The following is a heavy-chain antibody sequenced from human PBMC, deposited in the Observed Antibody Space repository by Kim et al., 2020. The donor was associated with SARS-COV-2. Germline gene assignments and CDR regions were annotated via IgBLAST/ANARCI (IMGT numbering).Heavy chain of an antibody. CDR3: AREPLYGGFDY. CDR2: IYYSGST. J-gene: IGHJ4*02. V-gene: IGHV4-31*03. CDR1: GGSISSGGYY. Sequence: SETLSLTCTVSGGSISSGGYYWSWIRQHPGKGLEWIGYIYYSGSTYYNPSLKSRVTISVDTSKNQFSLKLSSVTASDTAVYYCAREPLYGGFDYWGQGTLVTVSS. D-gene: IGHD4-17*01.